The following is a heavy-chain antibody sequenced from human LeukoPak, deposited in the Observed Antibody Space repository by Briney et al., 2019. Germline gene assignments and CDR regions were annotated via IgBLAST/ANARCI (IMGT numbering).Heavy chain of an antibody. CDR2: ISHEGSSQ. Sequence: GGSLRLSCAASGFSFGGYGMHWVRQAPGNGLEGVAVISHEGSSQYYGDSVKGRFTISRDNSKNMVYLQMNSLRTEDTAVYYCARTREQWQVLDYWGHGTLVTVSS. V-gene: IGHV3-30*03. J-gene: IGHJ4*01. CDR3: ARTREQWQVLDY. D-gene: IGHD6-19*01. CDR1: GFSFGGYG.